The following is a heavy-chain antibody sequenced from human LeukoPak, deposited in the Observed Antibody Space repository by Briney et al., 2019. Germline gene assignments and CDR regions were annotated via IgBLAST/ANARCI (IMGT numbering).Heavy chain of an antibody. Sequence: GGSLRLSCAASGFTFSSYAVNWVRQAPGKGLEWISTISGSDDSTYYADSVKGRFTISRGNAKNTLYLQMNSLRAEDTAVYYCAKDQGPVWDYWGQGTLVTVSS. J-gene: IGHJ4*02. D-gene: IGHD1-14*01. CDR2: ISGSDDST. CDR3: AKDQGPVWDY. V-gene: IGHV3-23*01. CDR1: GFTFSSYA.